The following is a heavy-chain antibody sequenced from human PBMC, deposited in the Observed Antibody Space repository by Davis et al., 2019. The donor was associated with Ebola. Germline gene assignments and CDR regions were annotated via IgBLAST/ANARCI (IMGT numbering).Heavy chain of an antibody. J-gene: IGHJ6*02. CDR1: GFTFSSYS. Sequence: GESLKISCAASGFTFSSYSMNWVRQAPGKGLEWVSSISSSSSYIYYADSVKGRFTISRDNAKNSLYLQMNSLRAEDTAVYYCAKDGEMGGTYYYYGMDVWGQGTTVTVSS. CDR3: AKDGEMGGTYYYYGMDV. V-gene: IGHV3-21*01. D-gene: IGHD5-24*01. CDR2: ISSSSSYI.